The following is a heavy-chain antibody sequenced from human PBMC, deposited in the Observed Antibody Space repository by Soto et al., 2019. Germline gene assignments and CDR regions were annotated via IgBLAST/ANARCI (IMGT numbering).Heavy chain of an antibody. CDR3: AREWPLGYGMDV. CDR2: IYYSGST. CDR1: GGSISSGGYY. D-gene: IGHD5-12*01. V-gene: IGHV4-31*03. Sequence: QVQLQESGPGLVKPSQTLSLTCTVSGGSISSGGYYWSWIRQHPGKGLEWIGYIYYSGSTYYNPSLQSRVPISVDTSKNQFSLKLSSVTAADTAVYYCAREWPLGYGMDVWGQGTTVTVSS. J-gene: IGHJ6*02.